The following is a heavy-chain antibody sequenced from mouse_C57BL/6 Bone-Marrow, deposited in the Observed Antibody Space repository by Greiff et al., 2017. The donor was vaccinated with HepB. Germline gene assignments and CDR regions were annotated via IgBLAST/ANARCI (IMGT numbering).Heavy chain of an antibody. CDR1: GFTFSSYA. CDR2: ISDGGSYT. Sequence: EVKVVESGGGLVKPGGSLKLSCAASGFTFSSYAMSWVRQTPEKRLEWVATISDGGSYTYYPDNVKGRFTISRDNAKNNLYLQMSHLKSEDTAMYYCARDPLRSEVYWGQGTLVTVSA. D-gene: IGHD1-1*01. V-gene: IGHV5-4*01. J-gene: IGHJ3*01. CDR3: ARDPLRSEVY.